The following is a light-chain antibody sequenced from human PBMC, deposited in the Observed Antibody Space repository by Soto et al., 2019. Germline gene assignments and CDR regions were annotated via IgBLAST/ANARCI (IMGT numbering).Light chain of an antibody. J-gene: IGKJ5*01. V-gene: IGKV3-11*01. CDR1: QSISSNF. Sequence: TQSPSSLSASIGDRVTITCQASQSISSNFLAWYQQKRGQAPRLLIYDASYRATDIPPRFSGSGSGTDFTLNISSLEPEDFAVYYCQQRSSWPPTITCGQGTRLEIK. CDR2: DAS. CDR3: QQRSSWPPTIT.